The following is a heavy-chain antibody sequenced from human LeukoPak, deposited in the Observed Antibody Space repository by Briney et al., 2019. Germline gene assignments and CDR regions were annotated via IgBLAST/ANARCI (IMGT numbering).Heavy chain of an antibody. D-gene: IGHD4-11*01. Sequence: PSETPSLTCAVSGVSFSGYYWSWIRQSPEKGLEWIGEINHSAYTNYNPSLKSRVTISLDTSKTQFSLKLLSATAADTAVYYCARGRDDYTDYNWFEPWGQGTLVTVSS. V-gene: IGHV4-34*01. CDR3: ARGRDDYTDYNWFEP. J-gene: IGHJ5*02. CDR2: INHSAYT. CDR1: GVSFSGYY.